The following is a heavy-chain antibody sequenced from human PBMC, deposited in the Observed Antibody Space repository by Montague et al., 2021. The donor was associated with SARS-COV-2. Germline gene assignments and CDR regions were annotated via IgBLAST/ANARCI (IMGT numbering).Heavy chain of an antibody. D-gene: IGHD1-1*01. J-gene: IGHJ6*02. CDR2: TYYRSKWYN. Sequence: CAISGDSVASNSATWNWVRQSPSRGLEWQGRTYYRSKWYNDYAVSVRGRVTINPDPSKNQFSLQLNSVTPEDTAIYYCTSGREGNYNVMDVWGQGTTVTVSS. CDR3: TSGREGNYNVMDV. V-gene: IGHV6-1*01. CDR1: GDSVASNSAT.